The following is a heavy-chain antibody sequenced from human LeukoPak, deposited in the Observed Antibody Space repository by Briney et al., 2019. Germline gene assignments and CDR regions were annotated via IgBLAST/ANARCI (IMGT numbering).Heavy chain of an antibody. Sequence: QSGGSLRLSCAASGFTFCSYEMNWVRQAPGKGLEWVSYISTSVSTMYYADSVKGRFTISRDNAKNSLYLQMNSLKVEDTAVYYCARDRGYNWFDPWGQGTLVTVSS. CDR3: ARDRGYNWFDP. CDR2: ISTSVSTM. CDR1: GFTFCSYE. V-gene: IGHV3-48*03. J-gene: IGHJ5*02.